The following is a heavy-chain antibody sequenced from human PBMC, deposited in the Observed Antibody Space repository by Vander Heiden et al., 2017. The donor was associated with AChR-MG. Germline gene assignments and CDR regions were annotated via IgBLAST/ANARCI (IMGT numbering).Heavy chain of an antibody. CDR3: TTGEVQSTHDGY. CDR2: VKNSAGGKAT. Sequence: EVQLVESGGGLVAPGGSLRLSCAVSGFNFGSAWMNWVRQPPGKGLEWVGRVKNSAGGKATDYAPPVRGRFTISRDDSANTLYLQMNSLRSEDTAFYYCTTGEVQSTHDGYWGQGTLVTVSS. D-gene: IGHD1-26*01. V-gene: IGHV3-15*01. CDR1: GFNFGSAW. J-gene: IGHJ4*02.